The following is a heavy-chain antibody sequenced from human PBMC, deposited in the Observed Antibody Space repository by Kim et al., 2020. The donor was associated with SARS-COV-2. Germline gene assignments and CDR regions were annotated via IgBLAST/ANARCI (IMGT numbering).Heavy chain of an antibody. V-gene: IGHV3-7*01. J-gene: IGHJ3*02. Sequence: GGSLRLSCAASGFTFSSYWMSWVRQAPGKGLEWVANIKQDGSEKYYVDSVKGRFTISRDNAKNSLYLQMNSLRAEDMAVYYCARDNAPYYDILTGEGGVAFDIWGQGTMVTVSS. CDR2: IKQDGSEK. CDR1: GFTFSSYW. CDR3: ARDNAPYYDILTGEGGVAFDI. D-gene: IGHD3-9*01.